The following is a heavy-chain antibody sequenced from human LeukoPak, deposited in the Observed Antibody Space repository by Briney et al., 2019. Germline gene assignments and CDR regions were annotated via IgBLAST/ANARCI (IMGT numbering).Heavy chain of an antibody. CDR2: IYTSGST. Sequence: SETLSLTCTVSGGSISSGSYYWSWTRQPAGKGLEWIGRIYTSGSTNYNPSLKSRVTISVDTSKNQFSLKLSSVTAADTAVYYCARDDSSGYVDAFDIWGQGTMVTVSS. D-gene: IGHD3-22*01. J-gene: IGHJ3*02. V-gene: IGHV4-61*02. CDR3: ARDDSSGYVDAFDI. CDR1: GGSISSGSYY.